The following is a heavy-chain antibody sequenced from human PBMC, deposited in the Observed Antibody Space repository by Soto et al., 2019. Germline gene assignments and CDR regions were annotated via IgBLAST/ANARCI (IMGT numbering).Heavy chain of an antibody. D-gene: IGHD3-22*01. J-gene: IGHJ4*02. CDR3: AREGRAYDSSGYYYVGYFDY. CDR1: GGSISSYY. CDR2: IFYSGST. V-gene: IGHV4-59*01. Sequence: SETLSLTCTVSGGSISSYYWSWIRQPPGKGLEWIGYIFYSGSTNYNPSLKSRVTISVDTSKNQFSLKLSSVTAADTAVYYCAREGRAYDSSGYYYVGYFDYWGQGALVTVSS.